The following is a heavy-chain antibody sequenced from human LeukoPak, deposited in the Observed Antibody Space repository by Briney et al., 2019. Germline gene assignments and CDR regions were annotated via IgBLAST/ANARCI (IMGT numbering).Heavy chain of an antibody. CDR2: ISYDGSNK. CDR1: GFTFSSYA. V-gene: IGHV3-30*04. CDR3: AGDGRGYSFDY. Sequence: GRSLRLSCAASGFTFSSYAMHWVRQAPGKGLEWVAVISYDGSNKYYADSVKGRFTISRDNSKNTLYLQMNSLRAEDTAVYYCAGDGRGYSFDYWGQGTLVTVSS. J-gene: IGHJ4*02. D-gene: IGHD5-18*01.